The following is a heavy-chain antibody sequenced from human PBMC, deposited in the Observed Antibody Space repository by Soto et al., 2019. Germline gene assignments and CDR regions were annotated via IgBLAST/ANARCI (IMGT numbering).Heavy chain of an antibody. CDR1: GGTLSSYA. Sequence: SVKVSCKASGGTLSSYAISWVRQAPGQGLEWMGGIIPIFGTANYAQKFQGRVTITADESTSTAYMELSSLRSEDTAVYYCARRPRLGGYSGYDPRVYYFDYRGQGTLVTVSS. V-gene: IGHV1-69*13. CDR2: IIPIFGTA. CDR3: ARRPRLGGYSGYDPRVYYFDY. J-gene: IGHJ4*02. D-gene: IGHD5-12*01.